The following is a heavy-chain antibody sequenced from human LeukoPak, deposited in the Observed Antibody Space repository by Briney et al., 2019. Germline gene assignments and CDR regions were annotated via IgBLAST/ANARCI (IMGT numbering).Heavy chain of an antibody. V-gene: IGHV4-59*01. Sequence: SETLFLTCTVYGDSISSYYWSWLRQPPGKGLEWLGYIYYSGSTNYNPSLKSRVTISVDTSKNQFSLKLSSVTAADTAVYYCARPGYSSSWSAFDIWGQGTMVTVSS. D-gene: IGHD6-13*01. CDR3: ARPGYSSSWSAFDI. J-gene: IGHJ3*02. CDR2: IYYSGST. CDR1: GDSISSYY.